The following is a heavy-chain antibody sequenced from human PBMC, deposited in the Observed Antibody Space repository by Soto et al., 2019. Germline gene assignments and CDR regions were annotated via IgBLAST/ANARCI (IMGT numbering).Heavy chain of an antibody. CDR1: GGSISSYY. J-gene: IGHJ4*02. V-gene: IGHV4-59*01. Sequence: QVQLQESGPGLVKPSETLSLTCTVSGGSISSYYWSWIRQPPGKGLEWIGYIYYSGSTNYNPSLKSRVAMSVGTSKNQFSLKLRSVTAADTAVYYCARESYSSSWYGFDYWGQGTLVTVSS. CDR2: IYYSGST. CDR3: ARESYSSSWYGFDY. D-gene: IGHD6-13*01.